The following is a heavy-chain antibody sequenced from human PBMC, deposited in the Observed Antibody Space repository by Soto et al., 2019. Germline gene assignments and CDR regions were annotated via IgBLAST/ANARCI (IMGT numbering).Heavy chain of an antibody. J-gene: IGHJ4*02. V-gene: IGHV4-59*08. CDR2: IYYSGST. Sequence: SQTLRLTWTVSGGTIRSYYWSWIRQPPGKGLEWIGYIYYSGSTNYNPSLKSRVTISVDTSKNQFSLKLSSVTAADTAVYYCARHMGSFTIFEDWGQGTLVTVYS. D-gene: IGHD3-3*01. CDR1: GGTIRSYY. CDR3: ARHMGSFTIFED.